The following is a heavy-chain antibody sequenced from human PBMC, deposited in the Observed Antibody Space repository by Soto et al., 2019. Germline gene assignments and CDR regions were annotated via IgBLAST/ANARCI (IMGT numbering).Heavy chain of an antibody. CDR1: GGTFSNYA. D-gene: IGHD3-16*01. Sequence: QVQLVQSGAEVKKPGSSVKVSCKASGGTFSNYAISWVRQAPGQGLEWMGGIIPLSGTANYAQKFQGRVTITADESTSTAYMELRSLRSEDTAVYYCASDYSVAYTYYYGMDVWGQGTTVTVSS. CDR3: ASDYSVAYTYYYGMDV. CDR2: IIPLSGTA. J-gene: IGHJ6*02. V-gene: IGHV1-69*19.